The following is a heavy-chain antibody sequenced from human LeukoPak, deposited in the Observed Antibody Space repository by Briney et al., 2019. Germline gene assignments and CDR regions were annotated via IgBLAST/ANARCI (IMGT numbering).Heavy chain of an antibody. CDR2: IYYSGST. CDR1: GGSISSSSYY. V-gene: IGHV4-39*01. Sequence: SETLSLTCTASGGSISSSSYYWGWIRQPPGKGLEWIGSIYYSGSTYYNPSLKSRVTISVDTSKNQFSLKLSSVTAADTAVYYCARHRCSGGSCYPMNWFDPWGQGTLVTVSS. D-gene: IGHD2-15*01. CDR3: ARHRCSGGSCYPMNWFDP. J-gene: IGHJ5*02.